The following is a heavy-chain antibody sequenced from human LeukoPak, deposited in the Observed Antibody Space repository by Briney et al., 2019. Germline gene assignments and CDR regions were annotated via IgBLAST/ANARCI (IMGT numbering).Heavy chain of an antibody. CDR3: ARGDHNWNYLGG. Sequence: GASVKVSCKASGYTFTSYDINWLRQATGQGLEWMGWMNPNSGNTGYAQKFQGRVTITRNTSISTAYMELSSLRSEDTAVYYCARGDHNWNYLGGWGQGTLVTVSS. D-gene: IGHD1-7*01. V-gene: IGHV1-8*03. CDR2: MNPNSGNT. J-gene: IGHJ4*02. CDR1: GYTFTSYD.